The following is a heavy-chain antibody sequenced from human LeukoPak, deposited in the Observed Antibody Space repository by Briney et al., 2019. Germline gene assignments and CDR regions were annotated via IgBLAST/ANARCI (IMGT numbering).Heavy chain of an antibody. D-gene: IGHD3-10*01. CDR1: GFTFNNYG. CDR2: IRYNGNNQ. J-gene: IGHJ3*02. CDR3: AREGRYYGSGSHRDGFDI. V-gene: IGHV3-30*02. Sequence: GGSLRLSCAASGFTFNNYGMHWVRQAPGKGLEWVAFIRYNGNNQYYADSVKGRFTISRDNAKNSLYLQMNSLTAEDTAIYYCAREGRYYGSGSHRDGFDIWGQGTMVTVSS.